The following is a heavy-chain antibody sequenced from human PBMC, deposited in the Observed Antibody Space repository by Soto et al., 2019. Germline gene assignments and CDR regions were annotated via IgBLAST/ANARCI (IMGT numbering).Heavy chain of an antibody. J-gene: IGHJ6*02. CDR3: ARWRSSSGDYYYYYGMDV. Sequence: QVQLVQSGAEVKKPGSSVKVSCKASGGTFSSYAISWVRQAPGQGLEWMGGIIPIFGTETYAQKFQGRVTITADESTSTAYMELSSLRSEDTAVYYCARWRSSSGDYYYYYGMDVWGQGTTVTVSS. V-gene: IGHV1-69*01. CDR1: GGTFSSYA. D-gene: IGHD6-19*01. CDR2: IIPIFGTE.